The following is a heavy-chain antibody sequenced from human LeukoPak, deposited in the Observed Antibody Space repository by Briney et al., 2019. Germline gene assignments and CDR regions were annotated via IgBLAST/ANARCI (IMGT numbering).Heavy chain of an antibody. Sequence: GGSLRLSCAASGFTFSSYAMSWVRQAPGKGLEWVSAISGSGGSTYYADSVKGRFTISRDNSKNTLYLRMNSLRAEDTAVYYCAKVNGCYDFWSGQRCPFDYWGQGTLVTVSS. V-gene: IGHV3-23*01. J-gene: IGHJ4*02. D-gene: IGHD3-3*01. CDR2: ISGSGGST. CDR3: AKVNGCYDFWSGQRCPFDY. CDR1: GFTFSSYA.